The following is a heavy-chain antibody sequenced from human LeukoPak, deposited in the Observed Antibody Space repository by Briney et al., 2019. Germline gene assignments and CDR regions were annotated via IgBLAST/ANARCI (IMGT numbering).Heavy chain of an antibody. CDR3: AKGWEFRVVIPAAVS. CDR1: GFIFSSYA. D-gene: IGHD3-3*01. CDR2: VSGSGEST. J-gene: IGHJ5*02. V-gene: IGHV3-23*01. Sequence: GGSLRLSCEGSGFIFSSYAMTWVRQAPGKGLQWVSSVSGSGESTYYADSMKGRFTISRDNSKNTLSLQMNSLRAEDTAVYFCAKGWEFRVVIPAAVSWGQGTLVTVSS.